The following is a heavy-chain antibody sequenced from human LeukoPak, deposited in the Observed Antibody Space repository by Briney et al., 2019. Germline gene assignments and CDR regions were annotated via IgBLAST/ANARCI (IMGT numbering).Heavy chain of an antibody. D-gene: IGHD4-23*01. J-gene: IGHJ6*03. V-gene: IGHV1-8*01. Sequence: ASVKVSCKASGYTFTSYDINWVRQATGQGLEWMGWMNPNSGNTGYAQKFQGRVTMTRNTSISTAYMELSSLRSEDTAVYYCARGTEEIGGNSGRYYYYYMDVWGKGTTVTISS. CDR3: ARGTEEIGGNSGRYYYYYMDV. CDR1: GYTFTSYD. CDR2: MNPNSGNT.